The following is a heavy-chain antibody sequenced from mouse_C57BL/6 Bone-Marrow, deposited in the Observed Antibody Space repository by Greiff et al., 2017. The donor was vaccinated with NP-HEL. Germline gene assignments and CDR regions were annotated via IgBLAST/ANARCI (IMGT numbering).Heavy chain of an antibody. J-gene: IGHJ4*01. CDR1: GYTFTSYT. CDR2: INPSSGYT. D-gene: IGHD1-1*02. V-gene: IGHV1-4*01. Sequence: VKLMESGAELARPGASVKMSCKASGYTFTSYTMHWVKQRPGQGLEWIGYINPSSGYTKYNQKFKDKATLTADKSSSTAYMQLSSLTSEDSAVYYCARGLFYAMDYWGQGTSVTVSS. CDR3: ARGLFYAMDY.